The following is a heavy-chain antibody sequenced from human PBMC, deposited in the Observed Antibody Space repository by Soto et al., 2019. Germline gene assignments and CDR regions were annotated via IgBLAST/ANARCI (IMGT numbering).Heavy chain of an antibody. D-gene: IGHD2-2*01. CDR2: IIPILGIA. CDR3: ARGPSGYCSSTSCGEGY. J-gene: IGHJ4*02. Sequence: QVQLVQSGAEVKKPGSSVKVSCKASGGTFSSYTISWVRQAPGQGLEWMGRIIPILGIANYAQKFQGRVTITADKSTSTAYMELSSLRSADTAVYYCARGPSGYCSSTSCGEGYWGQGTLVTVSS. V-gene: IGHV1-69*02. CDR1: GGTFSSYT.